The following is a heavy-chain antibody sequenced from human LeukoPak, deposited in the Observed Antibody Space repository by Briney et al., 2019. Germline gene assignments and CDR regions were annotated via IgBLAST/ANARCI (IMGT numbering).Heavy chain of an antibody. Sequence: KPSQTLSLTCTVSGGSISSYYWSWIRQPAGKGLEGIGRIYTSGSTNYNPSLKSRVTMSVDTSKNQFSLKLSSVTAADTAVYYCARAPSPHYYDSSGYFDYWGQGTLVTVSS. D-gene: IGHD3-22*01. V-gene: IGHV4-4*07. CDR1: GGSISSYY. J-gene: IGHJ4*02. CDR3: ARAPSPHYYDSSGYFDY. CDR2: IYTSGST.